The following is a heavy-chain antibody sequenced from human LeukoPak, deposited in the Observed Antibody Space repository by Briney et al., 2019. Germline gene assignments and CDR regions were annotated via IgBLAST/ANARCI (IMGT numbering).Heavy chain of an antibody. D-gene: IGHD1-26*01. Sequence: ASVKVSCKVSGYTLTELSMHWVRQAPRKGLEWMGGFDPEDGETIYAQKFQGRVTMTEDTFTDTAYMELSSLRSEDTAVYYCATDFGGSYRDFDYWGQGTLVTVSS. J-gene: IGHJ4*02. V-gene: IGHV1-24*01. CDR3: ATDFGGSYRDFDY. CDR2: FDPEDGET. CDR1: GYTLTELS.